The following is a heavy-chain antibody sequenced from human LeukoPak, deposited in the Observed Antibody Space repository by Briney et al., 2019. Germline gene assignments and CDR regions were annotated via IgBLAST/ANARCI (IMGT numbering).Heavy chain of an antibody. CDR3: ARSAITGTTSERLIDY. Sequence: GESLKISCKGSGYSFTSYWTSWVRQMPGKGLEWMGRIDPSDSYTNYSPSFQGHVTISADKSISTAYLQWSSLKASDTAMYYCARSAITGTTSERLIDYWGQGTLVTVSS. J-gene: IGHJ4*02. CDR2: IDPSDSYT. D-gene: IGHD1-20*01. V-gene: IGHV5-10-1*01. CDR1: GYSFTSYW.